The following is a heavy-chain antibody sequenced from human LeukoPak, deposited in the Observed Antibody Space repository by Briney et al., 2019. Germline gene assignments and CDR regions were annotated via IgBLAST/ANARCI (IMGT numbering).Heavy chain of an antibody. D-gene: IGHD1-26*01. J-gene: IGHJ4*02. CDR1: GGTFSSYA. CDR3: ARGNGGSYYFDY. CDR2: IIPIFGTA. Sequence: SVKVSCKASGGTFSSYAISWVRQAPGQGLEWMGRIIPIFGTANYAQKFQGRVTITTGESTSTAYMELSSLRSEDTAVYYCARGNGGSYYFDYWGQGTLVTVSS. V-gene: IGHV1-69*05.